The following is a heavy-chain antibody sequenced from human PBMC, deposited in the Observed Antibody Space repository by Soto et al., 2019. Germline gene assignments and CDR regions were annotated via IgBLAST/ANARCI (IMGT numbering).Heavy chain of an antibody. J-gene: IGHJ6*03. D-gene: IGHD2-2*01. V-gene: IGHV1-8*01. CDR2: INPNSGNT. CDR1: GYTSNSYD. CDR3: ARDAVVVPAAMPDVDYYYYYMDV. Sequence: ASVKVSCKASGYTSNSYDINWVRQATGQGLEWMGWINPNSGNTGYAQKFQGRVTMTRDTSTSTVYMELSSLRSEDTAVYYCARDAVVVPAAMPDVDYYYYYMDVWGKGTTDTVSS.